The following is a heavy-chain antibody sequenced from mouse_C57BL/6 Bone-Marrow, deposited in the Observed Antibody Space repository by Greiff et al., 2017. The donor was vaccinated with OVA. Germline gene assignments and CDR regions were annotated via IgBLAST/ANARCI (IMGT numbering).Heavy chain of an antibody. CDR3: ARGVIYYYGWYFDV. CDR1: GYTFTDYY. Sequence: EVQLQQSGPVLVKPGASVKMSCKASGYTFTDYYMNWVKQSHGKSLEWIGVINPYNGGTSYNQKFKGKATLTVDKSSSTAYMELNSLTSEDSAVYYCARGVIYYYGWYFDVWGTGTTVTVSS. D-gene: IGHD1-1*01. CDR2: INPYNGGT. V-gene: IGHV1-19*01. J-gene: IGHJ1*03.